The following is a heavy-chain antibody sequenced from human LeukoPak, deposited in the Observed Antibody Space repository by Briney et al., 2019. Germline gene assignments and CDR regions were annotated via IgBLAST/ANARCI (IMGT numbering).Heavy chain of an antibody. CDR1: GGTFSSYA. CDR2: IIPIFGTA. CDR3: ARSGAAAIDYYYYMDV. V-gene: IGHV1-69*05. D-gene: IGHD2-2*02. J-gene: IGHJ6*03. Sequence: SSVKVPCKVSGGTFSSYAISWVRQTPGQGLEWMGGIIPIFGTANYAQKFQGRVTITTDESTSTAYMELSSLRSEDTAVYYCARSGAAAIDYYYYMDVWGKGTTVTVSS.